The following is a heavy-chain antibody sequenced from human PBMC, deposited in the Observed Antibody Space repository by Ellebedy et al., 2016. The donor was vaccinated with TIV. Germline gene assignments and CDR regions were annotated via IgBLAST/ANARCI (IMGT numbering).Heavy chain of an antibody. V-gene: IGHV1-3*04. CDR1: GHIFTTYG. CDR2: INTGNGNT. J-gene: IGHJ6*02. Sequence: ASVKVSXXASGHIFTTYGIHWVRQAPGQRLEWMGWINTGNGNTKYSQKLQGRVTITRDTSATTVYMELSSLRSEDTAIYYCATRKWLDPLDVWGQGTTVTVSS. D-gene: IGHD6-19*01. CDR3: ATRKWLDPLDV.